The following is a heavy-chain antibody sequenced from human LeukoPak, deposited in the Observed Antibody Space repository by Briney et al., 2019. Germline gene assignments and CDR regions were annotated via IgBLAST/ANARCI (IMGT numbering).Heavy chain of an antibody. V-gene: IGHV3-30*18. J-gene: IGHJ6*03. CDR3: AKDTGEYYYYYYMDV. CDR1: GFTSSSYW. D-gene: IGHD3-10*01. CDR2: ISYDGSNK. Sequence: GGSLRLSCAASGFTSSSYWMHWVRHAPGKGLEWVAVISYDGSNKYYADSVKGRFTISRDNSKNTLYLQMNSLRAEDTAVYYCAKDTGEYYYYYYMDVWGKGTTVTVSS.